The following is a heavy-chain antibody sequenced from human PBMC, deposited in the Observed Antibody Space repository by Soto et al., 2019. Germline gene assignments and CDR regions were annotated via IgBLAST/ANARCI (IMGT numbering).Heavy chain of an antibody. CDR1: GGSISSGGYY. CDR3: AGEERNFNAFDI. CDR2: IYYSGST. J-gene: IGHJ3*02. D-gene: IGHD1-1*01. V-gene: IGHV4-31*03. Sequence: SETLSLTCTVSGGSISSGGYYWSWICQHPGKGLEWIGYIYYSGSTYYNPSLKSRVTISVDTSKNQFSLKLSSVTAADTAVYYCAGEERNFNAFDIWGQGTMVTVSS.